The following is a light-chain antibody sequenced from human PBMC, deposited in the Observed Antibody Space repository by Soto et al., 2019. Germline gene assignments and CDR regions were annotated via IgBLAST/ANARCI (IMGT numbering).Light chain of an antibody. CDR2: DVS. CDR1: SSDVGGYNY. V-gene: IGLV2-14*01. Sequence: QSVLTQPASVSGSPGQSITISCTGTSSDVGGYNYVSWYQQHPGKAPQLMIYDVSNRPSGVSNRFSGSKSGNTAALTISGGQAEDEADDYCSSYTSSSTLDVVFGGGTKLTVL. CDR3: SSYTSSSTLDVV. J-gene: IGLJ2*01.